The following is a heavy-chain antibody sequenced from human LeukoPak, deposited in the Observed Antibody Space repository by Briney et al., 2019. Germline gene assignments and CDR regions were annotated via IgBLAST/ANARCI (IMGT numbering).Heavy chain of an antibody. CDR1: GYTFTSYD. Sequence: ASVKVSCKTSGYTFTSYDINWVRQATGQGLEWMGWMNPNSGNTGYAQKFQGRVTMTRNTSISTAYMELSSLRSEDTAVYYCAIGSTNYYGSGSYYPPSNWFDPWGQGTLVTVSS. J-gene: IGHJ5*02. CDR3: AIGSTNYYGSGSYYPPSNWFDP. V-gene: IGHV1-8*01. D-gene: IGHD3-10*01. CDR2: MNPNSGNT.